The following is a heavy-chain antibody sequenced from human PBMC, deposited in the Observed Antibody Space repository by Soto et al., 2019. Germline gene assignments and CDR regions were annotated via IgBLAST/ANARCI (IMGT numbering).Heavy chain of an antibody. D-gene: IGHD1-26*01. CDR1: GGSFSNFV. J-gene: IGHJ4*02. Sequence: QVQLVQSGAEVKKPGSSVKVCCKASGGSFSNFVISWVRQAPGQGLEWMGGVIPNFGTTNYEQKVQGKGTITADETTRTAYQELWGLTSADTSVYYYATDVEGEARIRYWGQGTVVTVSS. CDR2: VIPNFGTT. V-gene: IGHV1-69*01. CDR3: ATDVEGEARIRY.